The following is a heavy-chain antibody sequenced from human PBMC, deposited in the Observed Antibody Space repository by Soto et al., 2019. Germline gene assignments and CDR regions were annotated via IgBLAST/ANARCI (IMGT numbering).Heavy chain of an antibody. J-gene: IGHJ4*02. CDR3: PTDATTVTTIDY. D-gene: IGHD4-17*01. CDR2: IKRNADGGTA. CDR1: GFTFSNAW. V-gene: IGHV3-15*01. Sequence: EVQLVESGGGLVKPGGSLRLSCAASGFTFSNAWVSWVRQAPGKGLEWVGRIKRNADGGTADYAAPVKGRFTISRDDSKNTLYLQMTSLKTEDTAVYYCPTDATTVTTIDYWGKGTLVTVSS.